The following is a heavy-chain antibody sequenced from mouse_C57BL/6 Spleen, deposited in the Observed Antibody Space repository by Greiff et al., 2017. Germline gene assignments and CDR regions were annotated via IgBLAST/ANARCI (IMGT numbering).Heavy chain of an antibody. V-gene: IGHV5-6*01. CDR1: GFTFSSYG. Sequence: EVQGVESGGDLVKPGGSLKLSCAASGFTFSSYGMSWVRQTPDKRLEWVATISSGGSYTYYPDSVKGRFTISRDNAKNTLYLQMSSLNSEDTAMYYCERHGDYYGSRDAMDYWGQGTSVTVSS. J-gene: IGHJ4*01. CDR2: ISSGGSYT. D-gene: IGHD1-1*01. CDR3: ERHGDYYGSRDAMDY.